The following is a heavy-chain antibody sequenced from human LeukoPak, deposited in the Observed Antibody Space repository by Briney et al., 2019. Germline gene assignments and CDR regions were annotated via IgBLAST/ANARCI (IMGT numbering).Heavy chain of an antibody. CDR2: INPNSGGT. J-gene: IGHJ6*02. D-gene: IGHD4-17*01. Sequence: ASVKVSCKASGYTFTGYYMHWVRQAPGQGLEWMGWINPNSGGTNYAQKSQGRVTMTRDTSISTAYMELSRLRSDDTAVYYCARGYYGDSRRYYYGMDVWGQGTTVTVSS. V-gene: IGHV1-2*02. CDR1: GYTFTGYY. CDR3: ARGYYGDSRRYYYGMDV.